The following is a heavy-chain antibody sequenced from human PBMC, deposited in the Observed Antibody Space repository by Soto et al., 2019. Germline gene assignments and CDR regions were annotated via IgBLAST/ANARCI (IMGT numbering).Heavy chain of an antibody. CDR3: ARALNHNDAFAI. V-gene: IGHV3-33*01. J-gene: IGHJ3*02. CDR2: IWYDGSNK. CDR1: GFTFSSYG. Sequence: GSLRLSCAASGFTFSSYGMHWVRQAPGKGLEWVAVIWYDGSNKYYADSVKGRFTISRDNSKNTLYLQMNSLRAEDTAVYYCARALNHNDAFAIWGQGTMVPGSS.